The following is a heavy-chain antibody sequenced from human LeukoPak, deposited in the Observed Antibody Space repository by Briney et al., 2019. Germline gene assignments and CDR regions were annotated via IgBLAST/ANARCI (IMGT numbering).Heavy chain of an antibody. CDR3: TRGPTRYYFDY. V-gene: IGHV4-59*01. CDR2: IYYSGST. D-gene: IGHD3-9*01. Sequence: SETLSLTCTVSGGSSNNYYWSWIRQPPGKGLEWIAYIYYSGSTNCNPSLKSRVTISIDTSKNQFSLKLSSVTAADTAVYYCTRGPTRYYFDYWGQGTPVTVSS. CDR1: GGSSNNYY. J-gene: IGHJ4*02.